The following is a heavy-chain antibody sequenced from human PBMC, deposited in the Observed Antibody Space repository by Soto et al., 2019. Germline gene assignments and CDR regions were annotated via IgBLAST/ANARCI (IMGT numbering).Heavy chain of an antibody. J-gene: IGHJ4*02. CDR2: ISWNSGSI. CDR3: AKDISPLKLEWLSFDY. D-gene: IGHD3-3*01. Sequence: GGSLRLSCAASGFTFDDYAMHWVRQAPGKGLEWVSGISWNSGSIGYADSVKGRFTISRDNAKNSLYLQMNSLRAEDTALYYCAKDISPLKLEWLSFDYWGQGTLVTVSS. CDR1: GFTFDDYA. V-gene: IGHV3-9*01.